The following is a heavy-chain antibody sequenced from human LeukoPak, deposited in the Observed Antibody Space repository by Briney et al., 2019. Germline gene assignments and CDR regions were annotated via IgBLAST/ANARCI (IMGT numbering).Heavy chain of an antibody. CDR3: ARGRVVPAAHYYYCGMDV. J-gene: IGHJ6*02. CDR1: GGSISSYY. V-gene: IGHV4-4*07. Sequence: SETLSLTCTVSGGSISSYYWSWIRQPAGKGLEWIGRIYTSGSTNYNPSLKSRVTMSVDTSKNQFSLKLSSVTAADTAVYYCARGRVVPAAHYYYCGMDVWGQGTTVTVSS. D-gene: IGHD2-2*01. CDR2: IYTSGST.